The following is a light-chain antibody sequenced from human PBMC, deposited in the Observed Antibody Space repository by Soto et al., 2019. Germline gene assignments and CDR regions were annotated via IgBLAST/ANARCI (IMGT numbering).Light chain of an antibody. CDR3: CSYTSTSTRV. CDR1: SSDVGGYNY. V-gene: IGLV2-14*01. CDR2: EVS. Sequence: QSALTQPASVSGSPGQSITISCTGTSSDVGGYNYVSWYQQHPGKAPKLIICEVSNRPSGVSNRFSGSKSGNTASLTISGLQAEDEADYYCCSYTSTSTRVLGGGTKVTVL. J-gene: IGLJ2*01.